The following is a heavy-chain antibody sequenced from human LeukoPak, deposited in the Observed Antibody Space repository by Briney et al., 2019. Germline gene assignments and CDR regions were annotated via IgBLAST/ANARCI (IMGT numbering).Heavy chain of an antibody. J-gene: IGHJ4*02. Sequence: SETLSLTCAVYGGSFSGYHWSWIRQPPGKGLEWIGEIYHSGSTNYNPSLKSRVTLSVDKSKNQLSLRLNSVTAADTAVYYCVSNGWYSLEYWGQGTLVTVSS. V-gene: IGHV4-34*01. CDR1: GGSFSGYH. CDR3: VSNGWYSLEY. CDR2: IYHSGST. D-gene: IGHD6-19*01.